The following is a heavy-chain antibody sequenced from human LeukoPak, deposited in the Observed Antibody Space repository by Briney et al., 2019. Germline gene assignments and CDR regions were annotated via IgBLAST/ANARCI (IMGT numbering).Heavy chain of an antibody. Sequence: GGSLRLSCAASGFTFSSHSMNWFRQAPGKGLEWVSYISAGSSTMYYADFVQGRFTISRDNAESSLYLQLNNLRAEDSALYYCVKGNPPGYSLDYWGQGIVVTVSS. CDR3: VKGNPPGYSLDY. V-gene: IGHV3-48*01. CDR1: GFTFSSHS. D-gene: IGHD5-18*01. J-gene: IGHJ4*02. CDR2: ISAGSSTM.